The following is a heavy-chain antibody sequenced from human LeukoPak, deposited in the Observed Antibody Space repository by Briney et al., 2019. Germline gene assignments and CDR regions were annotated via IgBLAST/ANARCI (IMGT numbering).Heavy chain of an antibody. CDR1: GYSFTGYF. D-gene: IGHD3-10*01. J-gene: IGHJ6*02. CDR3: ARVPSMIRGVVNYGMDV. Sequence: ASVKVSCKTSGYSFTGYFMHWVRQAPGQGLEWMGWINPNSADTKYAQRFQGRVTMTRDTSINTAYMELRRLTSGDTAVYYCARVPSMIRGVVNYGMDVWGQGTTVTVSS. V-gene: IGHV1-2*02. CDR2: INPNSADT.